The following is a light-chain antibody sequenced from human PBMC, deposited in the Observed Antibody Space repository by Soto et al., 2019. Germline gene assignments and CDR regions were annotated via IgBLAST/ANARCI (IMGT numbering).Light chain of an antibody. CDR2: DAS. Sequence: DIVLTQSPGTVSLSPGERASLSCRASQNVDTFLAWYQQKPGQPPRLLMYDASRRITGVPARFSGSGSGTDFTLTITRLEPEDVAVYYCQQRYNSPVTCGAGTRVEI. V-gene: IGKV3-11*01. CDR3: QQRYNSPVT. CDR1: QNVDTF. J-gene: IGKJ4*01.